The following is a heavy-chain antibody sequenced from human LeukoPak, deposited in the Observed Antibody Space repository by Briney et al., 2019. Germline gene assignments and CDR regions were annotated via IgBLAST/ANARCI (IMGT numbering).Heavy chain of an antibody. CDR1: GGSSSAYY. V-gene: IGHV4-59*01. D-gene: IGHD6-19*01. CDR2: IYNSGST. J-gene: IGHJ4*02. Sequence: SETLSLTCTVSGGSSSAYYYTWIRQPPGKGLEWIGLIYNSGSTNYNLSLKSRVIISADTSKNQFSLKLTSVTAADMAVYYCAREFSDWGQGTLVTVSS. CDR3: AREFSD.